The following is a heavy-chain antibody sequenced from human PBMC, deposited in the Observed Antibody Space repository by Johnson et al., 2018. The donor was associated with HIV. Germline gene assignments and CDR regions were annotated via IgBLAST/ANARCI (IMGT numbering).Heavy chain of an antibody. CDR2: IKQDGSEK. J-gene: IGHJ3*02. CDR1: GFTFSSYW. D-gene: IGHD3-16*01. V-gene: IGHV3-7*04. Sequence: VQLVESGGGVVQPGRSLRLSCAASGFTFSSYWMSWVRQAPGKGLEWVANIKQDGSEKYYVDSVKGRFTISRDNAKNSLYLQMNSLRTGDTAVYYCARGRGALDIWGQGTMVTVSS. CDR3: ARGRGALDI.